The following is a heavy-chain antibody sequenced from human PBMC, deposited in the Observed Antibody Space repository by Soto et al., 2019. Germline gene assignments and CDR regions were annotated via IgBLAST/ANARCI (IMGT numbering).Heavy chain of an antibody. V-gene: IGHV1-58*01. Sequence: SVKVSCKASGLTCTSSAEPWVRQARVQPPEWIGWIGVGRGNTNYAQTFQERFTITRYISTRTSYMELTSLRSEDTAVYFWAAGASWSGYSGDGWGRVTTVTVSS. CDR2: IGVGRGNT. J-gene: IGHJ6*02. CDR1: GLTCTSSA. CDR3: AAGASWSGYSGDG. D-gene: IGHD3-3*01.